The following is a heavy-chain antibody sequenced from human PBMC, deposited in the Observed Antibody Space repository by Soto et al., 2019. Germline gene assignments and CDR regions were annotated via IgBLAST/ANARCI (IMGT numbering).Heavy chain of an antibody. CDR2: IYYSGSS. D-gene: IGHD6-13*01. CDR1: GGSIGNSY. CDR3: ARHSSSWPIFDY. J-gene: IGHJ4*02. Sequence: QVQLQESGPGLVKPSETLSLTCTVSGGSIGNSYWSWIRQSPGKGLEWIGYIYYSGSSNYNPSLTSRVSISVDTSKNHFSLKLSSVTAADTAVYYCARHSSSWPIFDYWGQGTLVIVSS. V-gene: IGHV4-59*08.